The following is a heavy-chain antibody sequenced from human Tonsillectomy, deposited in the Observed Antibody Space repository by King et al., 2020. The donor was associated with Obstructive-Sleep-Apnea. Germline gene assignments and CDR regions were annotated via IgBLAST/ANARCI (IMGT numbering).Heavy chain of an antibody. CDR2: IKQDGGGK. CDR3: ARDQGQLDFDY. Sequence: VQLVESGGALVQPGGSLRLSCAASGFNFSNYLMTWVRQAPGKGLEWVANIKQDGGGKYYVDSVKGRFIISRDNAKNSLYLQMNTLRAEDTAVYYCARDQGQLDFDYWGQGTLVTVSS. CDR1: GFNFSNYL. J-gene: IGHJ4*02. D-gene: IGHD6-13*01. V-gene: IGHV3-7*03.